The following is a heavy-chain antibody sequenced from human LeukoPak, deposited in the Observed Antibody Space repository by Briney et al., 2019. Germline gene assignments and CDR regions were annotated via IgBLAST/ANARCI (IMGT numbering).Heavy chain of an antibody. Sequence: SETLSLTCTVSGGSISSGSYCWNWIRQSPEKGLEWIGYVYYTGTTYYSPSLKSRVAISLDRSKNQFSLNLNSVTAADTAVYYCARSVLWFGXXGYXXXGXXVTV. CDR3: ARSVLWFGXXGY. D-gene: IGHD3-10*01. J-gene: IGHJ4*02. CDR2: VYYTGTT. V-gene: IGHV4-61*01. CDR1: GGSISSGSYC.